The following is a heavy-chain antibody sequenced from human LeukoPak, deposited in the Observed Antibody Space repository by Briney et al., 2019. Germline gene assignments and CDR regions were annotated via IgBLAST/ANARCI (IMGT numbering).Heavy chain of an antibody. CDR1: GYSISSGYY. J-gene: IGHJ5*02. CDR2: IYHSGSS. D-gene: IGHD3-10*01. CDR3: AKGSGSLFDP. Sequence: SETLSLTCTVSGYSISSGYYWGWIRQPPGKGLEWIVSIYHSGSSYYNPSLKSRVTISVDTSKNQFSLKLSSVTAADTAVYYCAKGSGSLFDPWGQGTLVTVSS. V-gene: IGHV4-38-2*02.